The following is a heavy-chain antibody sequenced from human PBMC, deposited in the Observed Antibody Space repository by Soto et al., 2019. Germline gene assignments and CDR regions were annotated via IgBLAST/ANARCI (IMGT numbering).Heavy chain of an antibody. CDR1: GFTFSSYA. CDR3: AKDFGLVVPAAKGY. Sequence: VSLRLSCAASGFTFSSYAMSWVRQAPGKGLEWVSAISGSGGSTYYADSVKGRFTISRDNSKNTLYLQMNSLRAEDTAVYYCAKDFGLVVPAAKGYWGQGTLVTVS. V-gene: IGHV3-23*01. J-gene: IGHJ4*02. D-gene: IGHD2-2*01. CDR2: ISGSGGST.